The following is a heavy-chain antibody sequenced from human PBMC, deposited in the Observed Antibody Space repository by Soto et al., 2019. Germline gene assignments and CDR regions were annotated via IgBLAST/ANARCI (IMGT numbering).Heavy chain of an antibody. J-gene: IGHJ4*02. D-gene: IGHD1-26*01. CDR3: AKDGSHNFAY. Sequence: QVQLVESGGGVVQPGRSLRLSCAASGFTFSHYAMHWVRQAPGKGLEWVALMSYDGSNEYYADSVKGRFTISRDNSKNTLYLQMNSLRAEDTAVYYCAKDGSHNFAYWGQGTLVPVSS. CDR1: GFTFSHYA. V-gene: IGHV3-30*18. CDR2: MSYDGSNE.